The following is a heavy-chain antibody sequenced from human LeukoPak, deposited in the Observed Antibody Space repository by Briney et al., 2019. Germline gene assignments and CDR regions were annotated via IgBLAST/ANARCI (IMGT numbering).Heavy chain of an antibody. CDR2: IHRSGSS. CDR1: GDSISSGYY. D-gene: IGHD3-22*01. Sequence: SETLSLTCTVSGDSISSGYYWGWIRQPPGRGLEWIGSIHRSGSSYYNPSLKSQVTISVDTSKNQFSLKLTSVTAADTAVHYCARYYYGSGSPRFDPWGQGTLVTVSS. V-gene: IGHV4-38-2*02. J-gene: IGHJ5*02. CDR3: ARYYYGSGSPRFDP.